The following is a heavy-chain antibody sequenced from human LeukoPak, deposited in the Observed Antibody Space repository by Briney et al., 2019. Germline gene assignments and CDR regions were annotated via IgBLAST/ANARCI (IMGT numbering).Heavy chain of an antibody. J-gene: IGHJ6*03. CDR1: GFTFSSYA. CDR2: ISYDGSNK. V-gene: IGHV3-30*04. Sequence: PGGSLRLSCAASGFTFSSYAMHWVRQAPGKGLEWVAVISYDGSNKYYADSVKGRFTIPRDNSKNTLYLQMNSLRAEDTAVYYCERVAGEDIVATSLVGYYMDVWGKGTTVTISS. D-gene: IGHD5-12*01. CDR3: ERVAGEDIVATSLVGYYMDV.